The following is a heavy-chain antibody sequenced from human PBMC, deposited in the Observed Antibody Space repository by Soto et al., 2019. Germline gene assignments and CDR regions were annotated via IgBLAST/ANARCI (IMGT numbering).Heavy chain of an antibody. J-gene: IGHJ4*02. V-gene: IGHV4-59*08. CDR2: IYYSGST. CDR1: GGSISSYY. CDR3: ARGYGYSFDY. Sequence: QVQLQESGPGLVKPSETLSLTCTVSGGSISSYYWSWIRQPPGKGLEWIGYIYYSGSTNYNPSLKSRVTISVDTSKNQFSLKLSSVTAADTAVYYCARGYGYSFDYWGQGTLVTVSS. D-gene: IGHD1-1*01.